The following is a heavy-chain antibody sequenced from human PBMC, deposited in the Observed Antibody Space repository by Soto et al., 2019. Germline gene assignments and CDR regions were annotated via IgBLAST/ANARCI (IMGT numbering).Heavy chain of an antibody. Sequence: GGSLRLSCAASGFTFSTYGMHWVRQSPGKGLEWVSGISGSGISTHYADSVKGRFTVSRDNSKNTLYLQMNSLRAEDTAVYNCAKEPVGPDWYFDLWGRGTLVTVSS. J-gene: IGHJ2*01. CDR2: ISGSGIST. CDR1: GFTFSTYG. V-gene: IGHV3-23*01. CDR3: AKEPVGPDWYFDL.